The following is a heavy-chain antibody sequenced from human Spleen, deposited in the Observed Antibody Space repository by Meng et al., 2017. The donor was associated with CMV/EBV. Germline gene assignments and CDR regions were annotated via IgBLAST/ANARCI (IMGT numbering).Heavy chain of an antibody. CDR3: ARAHSGYDHYNGMDV. V-gene: IGHV3-11*01. Sequence: GESLKISCAASGFTFSDYYMSWIRQAPGKGLEWVSYISSSGSTTYDADSVKGRFTNSRDNAKNSLYLQMNSLRAGDTGVYFCARAHSGYDHYNGMDVWGQGTTVTVSS. CDR1: GFTFSDYY. D-gene: IGHD5-12*01. CDR2: ISSSGSTT. J-gene: IGHJ6*02.